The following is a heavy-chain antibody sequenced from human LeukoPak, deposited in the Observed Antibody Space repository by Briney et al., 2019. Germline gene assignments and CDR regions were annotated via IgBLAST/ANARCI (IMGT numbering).Heavy chain of an antibody. CDR1: GFTFSSYA. D-gene: IGHD5-12*01. J-gene: IGHJ4*02. CDR2: IRGSGGST. V-gene: IGHV3-23*01. Sequence: GGSLRLSCAASGFTFSSYAMSWVRQAPGKGLEWVSAIRGSGGSTYYADSVKGRFTISRDNSKNTLHLQMNSLRAEDTAVYYCAKSMVVATILYSCFDYWGQGTLVTVSS. CDR3: AKSMVVATILYSCFDY.